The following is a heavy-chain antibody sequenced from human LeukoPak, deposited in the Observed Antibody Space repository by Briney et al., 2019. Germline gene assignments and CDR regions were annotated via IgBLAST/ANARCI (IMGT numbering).Heavy chain of an antibody. Sequence: SETLSLTCAVSGGSISSSNWWSWVRQPPGKGLEWIGEIYHSGSTNYNPSLKRRVTISVDKSKNQFSLKLSSVTAADTAVYYCARVTYYYYYMDVWGKGTTVTVSS. J-gene: IGHJ6*03. CDR1: GGSISSSNW. CDR2: IYHSGST. CDR3: ARVTYYYYYMDV. V-gene: IGHV4-4*02.